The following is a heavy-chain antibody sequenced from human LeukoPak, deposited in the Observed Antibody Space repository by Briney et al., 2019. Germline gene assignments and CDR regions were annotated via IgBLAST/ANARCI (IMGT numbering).Heavy chain of an antibody. D-gene: IGHD1-26*01. J-gene: IGHJ5*02. CDR3: TRDAGTYNWLDP. CDR2: IDKKTKNYET. CDR1: GFTFSDCS. V-gene: IGHV3-73*01. Sequence: GGSLRLSCAASGFTFSDCSTHWVRQASGKGLEWVGLIDKKTKNYETAYAASVRGRFTISRDDSQNTAYLQMYSLETEDTALYYCTRDAGTYNWLDPWGQGTLVTVSS.